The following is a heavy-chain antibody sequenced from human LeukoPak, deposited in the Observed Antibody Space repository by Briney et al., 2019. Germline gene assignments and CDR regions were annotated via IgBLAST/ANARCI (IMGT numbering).Heavy chain of an antibody. CDR2: IRKSDGST. D-gene: IGHD2-21*01. CDR1: GFTFRSYA. V-gene: IGHV3-23*01. J-gene: IGHJ4*02. CDR3: ARGALIPDF. Sequence: PGGSLRLSCAASGFTFRSYAMTWVRHATGKGLAWVSSIRKSDGSTYYADSVNGRFTISRDNSKNSVYLHMDSLRVEATAIYYCARGALIPDFRGQGTLVTVSS.